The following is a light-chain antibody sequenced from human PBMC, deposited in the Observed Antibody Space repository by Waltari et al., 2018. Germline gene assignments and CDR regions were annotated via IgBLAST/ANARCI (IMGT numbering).Light chain of an antibody. CDR1: RSISSY. CDR3: QQSYSIPVT. Sequence: DIQMTQSPSSLSASVGDRVTITFRASRSISSYLNWYQQKPGKAPKVLIYAASSLQSGVPARFSGSGSGTDFTLTISSLQPEDFATYYCQQSYSIPVTFGQGTRLEIK. CDR2: AAS. V-gene: IGKV1-39*01. J-gene: IGKJ5*01.